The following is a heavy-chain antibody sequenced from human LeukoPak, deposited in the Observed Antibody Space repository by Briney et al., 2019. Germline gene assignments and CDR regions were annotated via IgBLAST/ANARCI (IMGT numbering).Heavy chain of an antibody. J-gene: IGHJ4*02. V-gene: IGHV1-69*13. CDR3: ARVSFRSGWGVRDY. CDR1: GGTFSSYA. D-gene: IGHD3-10*01. Sequence: ASVKVSCKASGGTFSSYAISWVRQAPGQGLEWMGGIIPIFGTANYAQKFQGRVTITADESTSTAYMELSSLRSDDTAVYHCARVSFRSGWGVRDYWGQGTLVTVSS. CDR2: IIPIFGTA.